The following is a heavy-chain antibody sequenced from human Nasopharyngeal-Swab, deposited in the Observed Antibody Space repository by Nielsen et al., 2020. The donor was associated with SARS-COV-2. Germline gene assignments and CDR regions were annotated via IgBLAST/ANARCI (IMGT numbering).Heavy chain of an antibody. D-gene: IGHD3-22*01. V-gene: IGHV3-21*01. Sequence: GGSLRLSCAASGFTFSSYSMNWVRQAPGKGLEWVSSISSSSSYIYYADSVKGRFTISRDNAKNSLYLQMNSLRAEDMAVYYCARDLFYYYDSSGYLGGQGTLVTVSS. CDR3: ARDLFYYYDSSGYL. CDR1: GFTFSSYS. J-gene: IGHJ4*02. CDR2: ISSSSSYI.